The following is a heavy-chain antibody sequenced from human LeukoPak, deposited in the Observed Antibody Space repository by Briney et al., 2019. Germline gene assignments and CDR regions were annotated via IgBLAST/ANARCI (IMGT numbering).Heavy chain of an antibody. V-gene: IGHV4-4*07. D-gene: IGHD3-10*01. Sequence: PSEILSLTCAVAGGTIRSYYWSWIRQPAGKGLEWIGRIYTRGSTNYNPSLKSRVTMSVDTSKNQFSLKLSSVTAADTAVYYCAREIYYGSGSYHRWGQGTLVTVSS. CDR3: AREIYYGSGSYHR. CDR1: GGTIRSYY. J-gene: IGHJ5*02. CDR2: IYTRGST.